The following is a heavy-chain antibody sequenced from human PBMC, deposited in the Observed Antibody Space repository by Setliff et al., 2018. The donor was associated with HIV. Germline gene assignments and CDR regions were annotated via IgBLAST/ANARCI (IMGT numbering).Heavy chain of an antibody. CDR3: AKEDQRVTSVDY. D-gene: IGHD2-2*01. Sequence: GGSLRLSCAASGFTFSNYGMHWVRQAPGKGLEWVAVISYDGSNKFYADSVKGRFTISRDNSKNTLFLQMNSLRSEDTAVYYCAKEDQRVTSVDYWGQGTPVTVSS. CDR1: GFTFSNYG. V-gene: IGHV3-30*06. J-gene: IGHJ4*02. CDR2: ISYDGSNK.